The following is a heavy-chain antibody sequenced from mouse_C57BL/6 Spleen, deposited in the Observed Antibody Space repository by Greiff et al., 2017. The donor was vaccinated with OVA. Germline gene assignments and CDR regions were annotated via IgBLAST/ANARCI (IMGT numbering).Heavy chain of an antibody. V-gene: IGHV1-19*01. J-gene: IGHJ2*01. CDR2: INPYNGGT. Sequence: EVKLVESGPVLVKPGASVKMSCKASGYTFTDYYMNWVKQSHGKSLEWIGVINPYNGGTSYNQKFKGKATLTVDKSSSTAYMELNSLTSEDSAVYYCARDYGSSKVFDYWGQGTTLTVSS. CDR3: ARDYGSSKVFDY. D-gene: IGHD1-1*01. CDR1: GYTFTDYY.